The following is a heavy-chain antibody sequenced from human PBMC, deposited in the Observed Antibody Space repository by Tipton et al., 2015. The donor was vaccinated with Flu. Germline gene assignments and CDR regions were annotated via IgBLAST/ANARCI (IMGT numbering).Heavy chain of an antibody. CDR2: IYTNLNT. CDR3: VMGYYGDYDHDADALDT. CDR1: GGSISRGSYY. Sequence: TLSLTCSVSGGSISRGSYYWNWIRQPAGKGLEWIGRIYTNLNTDYKSSLQSRVTISMDRSKNHFSLQLRSVTAADTAIYYCVMGYYGDYDHDADALDTWGQVTLVIFS. D-gene: IGHD4-17*01. J-gene: IGHJ3*02. V-gene: IGHV4-61*02.